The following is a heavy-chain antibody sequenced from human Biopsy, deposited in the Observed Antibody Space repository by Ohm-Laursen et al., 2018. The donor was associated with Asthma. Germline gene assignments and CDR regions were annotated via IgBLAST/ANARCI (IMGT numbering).Heavy chain of an antibody. J-gene: IGHJ1*01. V-gene: IGHV3-7*01. CDR3: ARTFHFWSPYHAEHYQL. Sequence: PPGTLSLTCAASGFTFGDYWMSWVRQVPGQGLEWVANIKHDGSEKNHVDSLKGRFTISRDNAKNLLFLQMNSLRAEDTAVYYCARTFHFWSPYHAEHYQLWGQGTLVTVSS. CDR2: IKHDGSEK. D-gene: IGHD3-3*01. CDR1: GFTFGDYW.